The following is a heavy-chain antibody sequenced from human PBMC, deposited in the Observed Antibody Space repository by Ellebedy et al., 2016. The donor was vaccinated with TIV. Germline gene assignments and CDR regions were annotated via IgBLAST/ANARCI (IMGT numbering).Heavy chain of an antibody. CDR3: ARDTHYYVQYFQH. CDR1: GYTLTNYY. CDR2: INPGDGGT. Sequence: ASVKVSCKAFGYTLTNYYVHWVRQAPGQGLEWMGIINPGDGGTTYAQKFQGRVTMTSDTSTSTVYMELSSLRSEDTAVYYCARDTHYYVQYFQHWGQGTLVTVSS. J-gene: IGHJ1*01. V-gene: IGHV1-46*01. D-gene: IGHD3-10*02.